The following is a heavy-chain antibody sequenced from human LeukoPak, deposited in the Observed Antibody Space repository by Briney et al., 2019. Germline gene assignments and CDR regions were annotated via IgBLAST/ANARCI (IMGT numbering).Heavy chain of an antibody. V-gene: IGHV5-51*01. CDR3: AKAPDCSSTSCYYMDV. CDR2: IYPGDSDT. D-gene: IGHD2-2*01. Sequence: GESLKISCKGSGYSFTSYWIGWVRQMPGKGLEWMGIIYPGDSDTKYSPSFQGQVTISADKSISTAYLQWSSLKASDTAMYYGAKAPDCSSTSCYYMDVWGKGTTVTVSS. CDR1: GYSFTSYW. J-gene: IGHJ6*03.